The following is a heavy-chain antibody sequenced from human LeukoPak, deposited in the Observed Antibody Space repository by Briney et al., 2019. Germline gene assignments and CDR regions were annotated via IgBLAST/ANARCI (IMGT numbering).Heavy chain of an antibody. CDR1: GFTFSSYA. Sequence: QPGGSLRLSCAASGFTFSSYAMSWVRQAPGKGLEWVSAISGSGGSTYYADSVKGRFTISRDNSKNTLYLQMNSLRAEDTAVYYCARDGYSYGYRYYYYYMDVWGKGTTVTVSS. D-gene: IGHD5-18*01. V-gene: IGHV3-23*01. CDR3: ARDGYSYGYRYYYYYMDV. CDR2: ISGSGGST. J-gene: IGHJ6*03.